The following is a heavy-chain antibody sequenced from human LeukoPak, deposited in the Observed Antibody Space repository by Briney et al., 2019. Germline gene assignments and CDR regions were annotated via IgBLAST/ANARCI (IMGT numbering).Heavy chain of an antibody. Sequence: KPSETLSLTCTVSGGSVSSGSNKWSWIRQPPGKGLEWIGDISYSGSARYNPSLRSRVTISVDTSTNQFSLTLGSVTAADTAVYYCATEAECSGGSCYSYGWFDPWGQGTQVIVSS. CDR3: ATEAECSGGSCYSYGWFDP. V-gene: IGHV4-61*01. CDR1: GGSVSSGSNK. D-gene: IGHD2-15*01. CDR2: ISYSGSA. J-gene: IGHJ5*02.